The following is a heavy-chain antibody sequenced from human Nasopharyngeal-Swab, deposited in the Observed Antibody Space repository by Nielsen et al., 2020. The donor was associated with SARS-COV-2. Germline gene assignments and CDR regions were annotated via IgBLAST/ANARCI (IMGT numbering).Heavy chain of an antibody. V-gene: IGHV2-70*01. D-gene: IGHD1-1*01. CDR3: ARVPATGYYFDY. J-gene: IGHJ4*02. CDR2: IDWDDDK. CDR1: GFSLSTSGMS. Sequence: SDPTLVTPTPTLTLTCTFSGFSLSTSGMSVSWILQPPGKALEWLALIDWDDDKYYSTSLKTSLTISKDTSKNQVVLTMTNMDPVDTATYYCARVPATGYYFDYWGQGTLVTVSS.